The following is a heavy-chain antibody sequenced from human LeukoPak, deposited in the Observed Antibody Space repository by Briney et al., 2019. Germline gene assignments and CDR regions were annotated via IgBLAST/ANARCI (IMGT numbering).Heavy chain of an antibody. V-gene: IGHV4-30-2*01. CDR2: IYHSGST. CDR3: ARDYCSSTSCYRDGFDP. J-gene: IGHJ5*02. Sequence: SQTLSLTCTVSGGSISSGGYYWSWIRQPPGKGLEWIGYIYHSGSTYYNPSLKSRVTISVDRSKNQFSLKLSSVTAADTAVYYCARDYCSSTSCYRDGFDPWGQGTLVTVSS. D-gene: IGHD2-2*02. CDR1: GGSISSGGYY.